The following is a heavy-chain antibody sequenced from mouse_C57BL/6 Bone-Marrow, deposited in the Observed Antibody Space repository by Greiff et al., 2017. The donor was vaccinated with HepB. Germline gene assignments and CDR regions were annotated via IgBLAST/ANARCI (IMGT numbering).Heavy chain of an antibody. J-gene: IGHJ1*03. V-gene: IGHV1-76*01. CDR3: ARPPLLLRSPYGYFDV. CDR1: GYTFTDYY. CDR2: IYPGSGNT. D-gene: IGHD1-1*01. Sequence: QVHVKQSGAELVRPGASVKLSCKASGYTFTDYYINWVKQRPGQGLEWIARIYPGSGNTYYNEKIKGKATLTAEKSSSTAYMQLSSLTSEDSAVYFCARPPLLLRSPYGYFDVWGTGTTVTDSS.